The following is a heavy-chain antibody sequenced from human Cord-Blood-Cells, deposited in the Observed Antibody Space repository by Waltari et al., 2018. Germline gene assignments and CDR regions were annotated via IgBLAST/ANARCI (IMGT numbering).Heavy chain of an antibody. Sequence: QITLKESGPTLVKPTQTLTLTCTFSGFSLSTSGVGVGWIRQPPGKALEWLARIYWDDDKRYSPSLKSRLTITKDTSKNQVVLTMTNMDPVDTATYYCAHTQNHGYYDILTGFYMGPAEYFQHWGQGTLVTVSS. CDR3: AHTQNHGYYDILTGFYMGPAEYFQH. J-gene: IGHJ1*01. V-gene: IGHV2-5*02. D-gene: IGHD3-9*01. CDR2: IYWDDDK. CDR1: GFSLSTSGVG.